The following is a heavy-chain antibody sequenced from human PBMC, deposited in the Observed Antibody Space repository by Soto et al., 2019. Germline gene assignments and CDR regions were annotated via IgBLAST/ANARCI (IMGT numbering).Heavy chain of an antibody. CDR1: GGSISSGGYY. Sequence: QVQLQESGPGLVKPSQTLSLTCTVSGGSISSGGYYWSWSRQHPGKGLEWIGYIYYSGSTYYNPSLKSRVTISVDTSKNQFSLKLSSVTAADTAVYYCARSDIVVVPAATNSRAFDIWGQGTMVTVSS. CDR3: ARSDIVVVPAATNSRAFDI. V-gene: IGHV4-31*03. J-gene: IGHJ3*02. D-gene: IGHD2-2*01. CDR2: IYYSGST.